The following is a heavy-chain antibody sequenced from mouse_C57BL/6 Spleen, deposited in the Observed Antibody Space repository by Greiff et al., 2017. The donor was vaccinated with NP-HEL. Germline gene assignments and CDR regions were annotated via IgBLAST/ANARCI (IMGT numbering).Heavy chain of an antibody. J-gene: IGHJ3*01. CDR1: GYTFTSYW. CDR2: IDPSDSET. Sequence: QVQLQQPGAELVRPGSSVKLSCKASGYTFTSYWMHWVKQRPIQGLEWIGNIDPSDSETHYNQKFKDKATLTVDKSSSTAYMQLSSLTSEDSAVYYCARVDDGYYPFAYWGQGTLVTVSA. V-gene: IGHV1-52*01. CDR3: ARVDDGYYPFAY. D-gene: IGHD2-3*01.